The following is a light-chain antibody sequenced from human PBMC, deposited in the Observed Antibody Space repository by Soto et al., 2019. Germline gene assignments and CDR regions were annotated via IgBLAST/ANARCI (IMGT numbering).Light chain of an antibody. CDR1: SSDVGGYNY. CDR2: EVS. V-gene: IGLV2-8*01. Sequence: QSALTQPPSASGSPGQSVTISCTGTSSDVGGYNYVSWYQQHPGKAPKLMIYEVSKRPSGVPDRFSGSKSGNPASLTVSGLQAEDEADYYCSSYAGSNNLGVFGTGTKLTVL. J-gene: IGLJ1*01. CDR3: SSYAGSNNLGV.